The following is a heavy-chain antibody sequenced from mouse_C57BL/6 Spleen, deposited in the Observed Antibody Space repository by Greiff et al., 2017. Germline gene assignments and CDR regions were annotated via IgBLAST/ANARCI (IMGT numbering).Heavy chain of an antibody. CDR3: ARGGYYGSSYSWYFDV. CDR2: ISYDGSN. Sequence: EVQRVESGPGLVKPSQSLSLTCSVTGYSITSGYYWNWIRQFPGNKLEWMGYISYDGSNNYNPSLKNRISITRDTSKNQFFLKLNSVTTEDTATYYCARGGYYGSSYSWYFDVWGTGTTVTVSS. J-gene: IGHJ1*03. CDR1: GYSITSGYY. V-gene: IGHV3-6*01. D-gene: IGHD1-1*01.